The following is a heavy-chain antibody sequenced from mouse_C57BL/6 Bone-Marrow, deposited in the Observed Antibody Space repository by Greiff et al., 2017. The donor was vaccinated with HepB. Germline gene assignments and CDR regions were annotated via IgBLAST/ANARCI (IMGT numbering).Heavy chain of an antibody. V-gene: IGHV1-76*01. CDR2: IYPGSGNT. CDR1: GYTFTDYY. J-gene: IGHJ4*01. CDR3: ARSAWEGYAMDY. D-gene: IGHD4-1*01. Sequence: QVQLQQSGAELVRPGASVKLSCKASGYTFTDYYINWVKQRPGQGLEWIARIYPGSGNTYYNEKFKGKATLTAEKSSSTAYMQLSSLTSEDSAVYVCARSAWEGYAMDYWGQGTSVTVSS.